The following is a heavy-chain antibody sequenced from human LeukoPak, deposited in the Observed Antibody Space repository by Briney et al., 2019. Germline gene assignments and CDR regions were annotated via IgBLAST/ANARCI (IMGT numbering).Heavy chain of an antibody. D-gene: IGHD3-22*01. Sequence: PGGSLRLSCAASGFTFSSYWMSWVRQPPGKGLEWIGEINHSGSTNYNPSLKSRVTISVDTSKNQFSLKLSSVTAADTAVYYCARRRTYYYDSSGYHYFDYWGQGTLSPSPQ. CDR1: GFTFSSYW. CDR2: INHSGST. J-gene: IGHJ4*02. V-gene: IGHV4-34*01. CDR3: ARRRTYYYDSSGYHYFDY.